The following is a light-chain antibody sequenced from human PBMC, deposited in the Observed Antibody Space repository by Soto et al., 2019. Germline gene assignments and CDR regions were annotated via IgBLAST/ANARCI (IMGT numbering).Light chain of an antibody. J-gene: IGKJ1*01. CDR1: QSVRSSY. CDR2: GAS. Sequence: EIGLTQSPGTLSLSPGERATLSCRASQSVRSSYLAWYQQKPGQAPRLLIYGASSMATGIPDRLSGSGSGTDFTLTISRLEPEDFAVYYCQQYGSSQSFGQGTKVELK. CDR3: QQYGSSQS. V-gene: IGKV3-20*01.